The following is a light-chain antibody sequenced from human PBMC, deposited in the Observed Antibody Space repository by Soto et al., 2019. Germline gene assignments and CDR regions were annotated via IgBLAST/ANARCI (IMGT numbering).Light chain of an antibody. CDR1: QSVNNY. V-gene: IGKV3-11*01. J-gene: IGKJ5*01. Sequence: EIVLTQSPATLSLSPGERATLSCRASQSVNNYLHWYQQKPGQAPRLLIFDASNRATGIPARFSGSGSATDFTLTISSLEPEDFAVYYCQHRSIWPVSFGQGTRLRL. CDR2: DAS. CDR3: QHRSIWPVS.